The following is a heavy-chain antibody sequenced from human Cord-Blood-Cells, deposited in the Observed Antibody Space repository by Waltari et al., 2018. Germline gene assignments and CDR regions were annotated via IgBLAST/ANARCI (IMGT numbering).Heavy chain of an antibody. Sequence: QVQLQESGPGLVKPSETLSLTCTVSGGSISSYYWSWIRQPPGKGLEWIGYIYYSGSTNDNPSLKSRVTISGDTSKNQFSLKLSSVTAADTAVYYCAGGHRTVVTLMSAFDIWGQGTMVTVSS. CDR3: AGGHRTVVTLMSAFDI. J-gene: IGHJ3*02. V-gene: IGHV4-59*08. CDR1: GGSISSYY. D-gene: IGHD2-21*02. CDR2: IYYSGST.